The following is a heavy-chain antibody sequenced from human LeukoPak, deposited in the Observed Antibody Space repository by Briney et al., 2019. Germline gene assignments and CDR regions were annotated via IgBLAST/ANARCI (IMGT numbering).Heavy chain of an antibody. Sequence: GGSLRLSCAASGFTFSSYAMSWVRQAPGKGLEWVSAISGSGGSTYYADSVKGRFTISRDNSKNTLYLQMNGLRAEDTAVYYCAKDRLRYFDWFRLDPWGQGTLVTVSS. J-gene: IGHJ5*02. D-gene: IGHD3-9*01. CDR3: AKDRLRYFDWFRLDP. V-gene: IGHV3-23*01. CDR2: ISGSGGST. CDR1: GFTFSSYA.